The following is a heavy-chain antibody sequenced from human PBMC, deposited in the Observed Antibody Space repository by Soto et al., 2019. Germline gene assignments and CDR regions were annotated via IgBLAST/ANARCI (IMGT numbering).Heavy chain of an antibody. CDR2: IITSFGTT. D-gene: IGHD2-21*02. CDR3: ARSLVVTAKVGYFDL. J-gene: IGHJ2*01. CDR1: GGTINSYA. V-gene: IGHV1-69*06. Sequence: QVQLVQSGAEVKKPGSSVKVSCKASGGTINSYAVSWVRQAPGQGLEWMGGIITSFGTTNYAQKFQGRLTITADKSTNTASMELRSLRSDDTAVYYCARSLVVTAKVGYFDLWGRGTLVTVSS.